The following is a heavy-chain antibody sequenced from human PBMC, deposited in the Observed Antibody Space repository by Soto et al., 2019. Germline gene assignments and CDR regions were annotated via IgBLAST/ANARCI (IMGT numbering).Heavy chain of an antibody. Sequence: ASVKVSCKVSGYTLTELSMHLVRLAPGKGLEWMGGFDPEDGETIYAQKFQGRVTMTEDTSTDTAYMELSSLRSEDTAVYYCATVVSGSGWYYYFDYWGQGTLVTVSS. V-gene: IGHV1-24*01. CDR3: ATVVSGSGWYYYFDY. CDR1: GYTLTELS. CDR2: FDPEDGET. D-gene: IGHD6-19*01. J-gene: IGHJ4*02.